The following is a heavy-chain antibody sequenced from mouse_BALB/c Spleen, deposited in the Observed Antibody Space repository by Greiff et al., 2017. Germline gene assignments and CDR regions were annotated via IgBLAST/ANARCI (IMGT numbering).Heavy chain of an antibody. Sequence: EVKVVESGGGLVQPGGSRKLSCAASGFTFSSFGMHWVRQAPEKGLEWVAYISSGSSTIYYADTVKGRFTISRDNPKNTLFLQMTSLRSEDTAMYYCAREGGNYSFDYWGQGTTLTVSS. V-gene: IGHV5-17*02. J-gene: IGHJ2*01. CDR1: GFTFSSFG. CDR2: ISSGSSTI. CDR3: AREGGNYSFDY. D-gene: IGHD2-1*01.